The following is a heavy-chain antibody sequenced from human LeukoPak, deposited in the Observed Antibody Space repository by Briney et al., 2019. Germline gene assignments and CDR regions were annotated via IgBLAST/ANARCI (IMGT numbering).Heavy chain of an antibody. CDR3: TRVGYIDEGIDY. V-gene: IGHV3-7*04. D-gene: IGHD5-24*01. CDR2: IKQDGSKK. Sequence: GSLRLSYVASGFPFSSYWMTWVRQAPGKGLEWVANIKQDGSKKSYADSVKGRFTISRDNAKNSLYLQMNSLRAEDTAIYYCTRVGYIDEGIDYWGQGTLVTVSS. CDR1: GFPFSSYW. J-gene: IGHJ4*02.